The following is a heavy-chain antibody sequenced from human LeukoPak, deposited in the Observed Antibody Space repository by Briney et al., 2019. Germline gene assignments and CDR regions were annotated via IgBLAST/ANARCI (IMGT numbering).Heavy chain of an antibody. Sequence: GGSLRLSCAASGFTVSSNYMSWVRQAPGKGLEWVSVIYSGGSTYYADSVKGRFTISRDNPKNTLYLQMNSLRAEDTAVYYCARAIPSSGWFYWFDPWGQGTLVTVSS. CDR1: GFTVSSNY. D-gene: IGHD6-19*01. CDR3: ARAIPSSGWFYWFDP. V-gene: IGHV3-66*01. J-gene: IGHJ5*02. CDR2: IYSGGST.